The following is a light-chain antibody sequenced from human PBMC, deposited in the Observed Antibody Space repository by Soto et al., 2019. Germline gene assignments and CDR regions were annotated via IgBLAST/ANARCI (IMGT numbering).Light chain of an antibody. V-gene: IGLV1-40*01. CDR3: QSYDSSLHVV. J-gene: IGLJ2*01. Sequence: QSVLTQPPSVSGAPGQRVTISCTGSSSNIGAGYDVHWYQQLPGTAPKLLIYGNSNRPSGVPDRFSGSKSGTSASLAITGLQAEDEADYYCQSYDSSLHVVFGGGTKPTVL. CDR2: GNS. CDR1: SSNIGAGYD.